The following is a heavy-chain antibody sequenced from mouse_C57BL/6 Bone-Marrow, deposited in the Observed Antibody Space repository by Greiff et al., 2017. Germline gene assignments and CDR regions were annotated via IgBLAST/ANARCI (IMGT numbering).Heavy chain of an antibody. CDR2: ISGGGGNT. CDR3: SRQVTTVLATKYFDF. J-gene: IGHJ1*03. V-gene: IGHV5-9*01. CDR1: GFTFSSYT. Sequence: EVMLVESGGGLVKPGGSLKLSCAASGFTFSSYTMSWVRQTPEQRLQWVAAISGGGGNTYYPDSVKGRFTISRDNDKNILYLQMSSLRSEDTALYYCSRQVTTVLATKYFDFWGTGTTVTVSS. D-gene: IGHD1-1*01.